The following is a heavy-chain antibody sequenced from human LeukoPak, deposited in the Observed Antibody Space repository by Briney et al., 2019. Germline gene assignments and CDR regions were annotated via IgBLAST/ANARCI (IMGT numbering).Heavy chain of an antibody. CDR2: INADGSST. Sequence: GGSLRLSCAASGFTFNTYWMHWVRQAPGKGLVWVSSINADGSSTSYADSMKGRFTISRDNAKNTLYLQMNSLRAEDTAVYYCARDRATMISDAFDIWGQGTMVTVSS. J-gene: IGHJ3*02. CDR3: ARDRATMISDAFDI. V-gene: IGHV3-74*01. CDR1: GFTFNTYW. D-gene: IGHD3-22*01.